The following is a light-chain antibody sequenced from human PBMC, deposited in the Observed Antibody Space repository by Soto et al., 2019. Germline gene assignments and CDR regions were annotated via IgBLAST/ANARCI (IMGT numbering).Light chain of an antibody. CDR1: QSVSSSY. CDR2: GAS. CDR3: QQYGSSPS. J-gene: IGKJ4*01. V-gene: IGKV3-20*01. Sequence: EIVLTQSPGTLSLSPGERATLSCRASQSVSSSYLAWYQQKPGQAPRLLIYGASSRATGIPDRFSGSESGTDFTITISRLEHEDFAVYYCQQYGSSPSFGGGTKVEIK.